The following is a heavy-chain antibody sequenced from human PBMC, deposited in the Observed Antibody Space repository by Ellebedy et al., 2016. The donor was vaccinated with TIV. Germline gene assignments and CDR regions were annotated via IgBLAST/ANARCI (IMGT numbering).Heavy chain of an antibody. CDR1: GFTFSSFA. CDR2: ISAGGDST. CDR3: AKGSSSGFNYDRVGFEY. Sequence: GGSLRLSCAASGFTFSSFAMHWVRQAPGKGLEWLSVISAGGDSTNHAESVKGRFTIARDNSKNTLYLQMDRLRAEDTAVYYCAKGSSSGFNYDRVGFEYWGQGTLVTVSS. J-gene: IGHJ4*02. D-gene: IGHD3-22*01. V-gene: IGHV3-23*01.